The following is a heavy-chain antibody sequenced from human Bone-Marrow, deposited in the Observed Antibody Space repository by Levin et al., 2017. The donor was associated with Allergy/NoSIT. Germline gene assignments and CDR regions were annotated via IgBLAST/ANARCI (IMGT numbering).Heavy chain of an antibody. J-gene: IGHJ4*02. CDR1: GFTFSNAW. CDR2: IKSKSAGGTT. Sequence: SCAASGFTFSNAWMNWVRQAPGKGLEWVGRIKSKSAGGTTDYSAPVKGRFTISRDDSKNTLFLQMNSLKIEDTAFYYCKATYYYDTNAPPGDYWGQGALVTVSS. CDR3: KATYYYDTNAPPGDY. V-gene: IGHV3-15*01. D-gene: IGHD3-22*01.